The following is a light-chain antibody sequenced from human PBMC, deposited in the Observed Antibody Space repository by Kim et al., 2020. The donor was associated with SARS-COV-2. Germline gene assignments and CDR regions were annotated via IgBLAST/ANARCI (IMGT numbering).Light chain of an antibody. Sequence: SASVGEKGTITCRASHTLTRHLNWDQHTSGKAPRLLFSSTARLRAGVPSRFSVGGSGSVFTLTISNLQPDDIAIYYCQQSHSLPLTFGGGTRVEI. CDR2: STA. CDR1: HTLTRH. CDR3: QQSHSLPLT. J-gene: IGKJ4*01. V-gene: IGKV1-39*01.